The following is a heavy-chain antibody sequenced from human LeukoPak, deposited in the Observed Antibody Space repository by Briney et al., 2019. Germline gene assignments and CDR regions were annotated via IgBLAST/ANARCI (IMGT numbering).Heavy chain of an antibody. CDR1: GGTFSSYA. Sequence: ASVKVSCKASGGTFSSYAISWVRQAPGQGLEWMGWIHPRSGETNYAYKFRGRVTMTRDTSISTTYMDLGSLGSDDTAVYYCARDGEYGTGSYYRGCFDYWGQGTLVTVSS. CDR2: IHPRSGET. V-gene: IGHV1-2*02. J-gene: IGHJ4*02. D-gene: IGHD3-10*01. CDR3: ARDGEYGTGSYYRGCFDY.